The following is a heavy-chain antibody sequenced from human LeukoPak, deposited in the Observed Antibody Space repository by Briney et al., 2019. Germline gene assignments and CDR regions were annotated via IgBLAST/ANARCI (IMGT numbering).Heavy chain of an antibody. Sequence: GGSLRLSCAASGFTFSNYWMHWVRQAPGKGLVWVSRIYNDGSTTTYADSVKGRFTISRDNAKNTLYLQMNSLRAEATAVYYCAREFTSRSFDPWGQGTLVTVSS. D-gene: IGHD2-2*01. CDR1: GFTFSNYW. V-gene: IGHV3-74*03. CDR3: AREFTSRSFDP. J-gene: IGHJ5*02. CDR2: IYNDGSTT.